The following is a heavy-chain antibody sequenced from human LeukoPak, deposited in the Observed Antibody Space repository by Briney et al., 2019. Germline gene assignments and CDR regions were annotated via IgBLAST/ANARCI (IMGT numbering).Heavy chain of an antibody. V-gene: IGHV4-39*01. CDR1: GGSISSSSYY. J-gene: IGHJ4*02. Sequence: SETLSLTCTVSGGSISSSSYYWGWIRQPPGKGLEWIGSIYYSGSTYYNPSLKSRVTISVDTSKNQFSLKLSSVTAADTAVYYCGGSYSSSWSPDYWGQGTLVTVSS. D-gene: IGHD6-13*01. CDR2: IYYSGST. CDR3: GGSYSSSWSPDY.